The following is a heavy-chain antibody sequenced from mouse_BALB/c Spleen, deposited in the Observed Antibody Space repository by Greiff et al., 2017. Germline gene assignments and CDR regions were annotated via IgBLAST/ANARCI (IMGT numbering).Heavy chain of an antibody. V-gene: IGHV2-2*02. Sequence: QVQLQQSGPGLVQPSQSLSITCTVSGFSLTSYGVHWVRQSPGKGLEWLGVIRSGGSTDYNAAFMSRLSISKDNSKSHVFFQMNSLKANDTAIYYCARARVVATDYWGQGTTLTVSS. D-gene: IGHD1-1*01. CDR2: IRSGGST. J-gene: IGHJ2*01. CDR3: ARARVVATDY. CDR1: GFSLTSYG.